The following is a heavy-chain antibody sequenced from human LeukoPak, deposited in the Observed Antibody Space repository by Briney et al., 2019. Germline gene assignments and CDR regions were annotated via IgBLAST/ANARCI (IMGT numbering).Heavy chain of an antibody. CDR1: GFSHAW. CDR2: IKSKADGGTT. D-gene: IGHD1-26*01. J-gene: IGHJ3*02. V-gene: IGHV3-15*01. CDR3: AREVGTPQAFDI. Sequence: GGSLRLSCAASGFSHAWMSWVRQTPGKGLEWVGRIKSKADGGTTDYVAPVKGRFTISRDDSKNTLYLQMNSLKAEDTAIYYCAREVGTPQAFDIWGQGTMVTVSS.